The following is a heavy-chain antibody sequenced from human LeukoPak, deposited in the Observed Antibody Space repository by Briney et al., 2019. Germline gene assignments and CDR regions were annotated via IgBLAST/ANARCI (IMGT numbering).Heavy chain of an antibody. CDR1: GSTFSNAW. J-gene: IGHJ4*02. CDR3: ARDLHPRLTGYFDY. Sequence: GGSLRLSCAASGSTFSNAWMSWVRQAPGKGLEWVSVIYSGGSTYYADSVEGRFTVSRDNSKNTLYLEMRSLRAEDTAVYYCARDLHPRLTGYFDYWGQGTLVTVSS. V-gene: IGHV3-53*01. CDR2: IYSGGST. D-gene: IGHD3-16*01.